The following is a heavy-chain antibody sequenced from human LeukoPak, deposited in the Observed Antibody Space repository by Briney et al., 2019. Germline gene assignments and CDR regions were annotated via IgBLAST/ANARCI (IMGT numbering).Heavy chain of an antibody. CDR3: ARAYSSGPRNWFDP. CDR2: ISSNGGST. CDR1: GFTFSSYA. D-gene: IGHD6-19*01. V-gene: IGHV3-64*01. Sequence: GGSLRLSCAASGFTFSSYAMHWVRQAPGKGLEYVSAISSNGGSTYYANSVKGRFTISRDNSKNTLYLQMGSLRAEDMAVYYCARAYSSGPRNWFDPWGQGTLVTVSS. J-gene: IGHJ5*02.